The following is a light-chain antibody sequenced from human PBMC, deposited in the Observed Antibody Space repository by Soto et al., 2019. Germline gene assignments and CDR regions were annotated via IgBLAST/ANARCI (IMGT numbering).Light chain of an antibody. CDR1: QSVSSSS. Sequence: EIVLTQSPGTLSLSPGERATLSCRASQSVSSSSLAWYQQKPGQAPRLLIYGGSNRATGIPDRFSGSGSETDFSLTISRPEPEDFAVYYCQLYGFSRDTFGQGTKLEIK. V-gene: IGKV3-20*01. CDR2: GGS. J-gene: IGKJ2*01. CDR3: QLYGFSRDT.